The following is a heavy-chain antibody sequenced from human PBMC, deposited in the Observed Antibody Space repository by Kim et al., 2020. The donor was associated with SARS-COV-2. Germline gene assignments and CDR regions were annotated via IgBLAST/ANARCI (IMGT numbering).Heavy chain of an antibody. V-gene: IGHV3-15*01. CDR2: TT. J-gene: IGHJ4*02. Sequence: TTEYAAPVKGIFSISRDDSKNTLYLQMNSLKTEDAAIYYCTTDQMNSFDYWGQGTLVTVSS. D-gene: IGHD1-7*01. CDR3: TTDQMNSFDY.